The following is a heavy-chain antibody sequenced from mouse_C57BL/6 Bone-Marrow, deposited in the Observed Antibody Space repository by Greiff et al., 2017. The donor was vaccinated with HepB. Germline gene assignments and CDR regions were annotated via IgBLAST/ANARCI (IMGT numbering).Heavy chain of an antibody. Sequence: GLEWIGRIDPNSGGTKYNEKFKSKATLTVDKPSSTAYMQLSSLTSEDSAVYYCAREDYYGSNPLWYFDVWGTGTTVTVSS. D-gene: IGHD1-1*01. CDR2: IDPNSGGT. CDR3: AREDYYGSNPLWYFDV. J-gene: IGHJ1*03. V-gene: IGHV1-72*01.